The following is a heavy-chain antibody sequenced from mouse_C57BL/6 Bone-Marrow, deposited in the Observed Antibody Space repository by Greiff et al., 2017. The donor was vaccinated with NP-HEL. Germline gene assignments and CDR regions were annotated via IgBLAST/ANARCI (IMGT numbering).Heavy chain of an antibody. V-gene: IGHV1-78*01. J-gene: IGHJ4*01. CDR3: ARGAAQAIYAMDY. Sequence: VQLQQSDAELVKPGASVKISCKASGYTFTDYTIHWMKQRPEQGLEWIGYIYPRDGSTKYNEKFKGKATLTADKSYSTAYMQLNSLTSEDSAVYFCARGAAQAIYAMDYWGQGTSVTVSS. D-gene: IGHD3-2*02. CDR2: IYPRDGST. CDR1: GYTFTDYT.